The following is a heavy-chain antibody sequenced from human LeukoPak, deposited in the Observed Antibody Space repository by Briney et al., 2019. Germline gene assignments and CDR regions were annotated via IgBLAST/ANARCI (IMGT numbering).Heavy chain of an antibody. CDR1: GFTFSSYA. V-gene: IGHV3-23*01. D-gene: IGHD6-6*01. Sequence: PGGSLRLSCAASGFTFSSYAMSWVRQAPGKGLEWVSAISGSGGSTYYADSVKGRFTISRDNSKNTLYLQMNSLRAEDTAVYYCARDIRIAALRYYFDYWGQGTLVTVSS. CDR2: ISGSGGST. J-gene: IGHJ4*02. CDR3: ARDIRIAALRYYFDY.